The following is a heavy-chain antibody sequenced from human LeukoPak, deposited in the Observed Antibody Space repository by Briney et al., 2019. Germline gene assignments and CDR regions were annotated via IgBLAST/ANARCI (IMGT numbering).Heavy chain of an antibody. CDR1: GYTFIGYG. CDR2: ISPYTTKT. CDR3: AREGGVGPTAPPDYYSYQMDV. V-gene: IGHV1-18*01. J-gene: IGHJ6*03. Sequence: ASVKVSCKASGYTFIGYGITWVRQAPGQGLEWMGWISPYTTKTNYAQSLQGRVTMTTDTSTSTAYMELRSLRSDDTAVYCCAREGGVGPTAPPDYYSYQMDVWGKGTTVTVSS. D-gene: IGHD1-26*01.